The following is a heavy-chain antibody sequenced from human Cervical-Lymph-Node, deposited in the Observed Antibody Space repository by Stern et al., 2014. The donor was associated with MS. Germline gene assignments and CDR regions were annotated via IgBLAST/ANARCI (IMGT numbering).Heavy chain of an antibody. CDR2: ISAYNGNT. D-gene: IGHD6-13*01. CDR3: ARDRVSLYSSSWTDFDY. J-gene: IGHJ4*02. Sequence: QVQLVQSGAEVKKPGASVKVSCKASGYTFTSYGISWVRQAPGQGLEWMGWISAYNGNTNYAQKRQGRVTMTTDTSTSKAYMELRSLRSDDTAVYYCARDRVSLYSSSWTDFDYWGQGTLVTVSS. CDR1: GYTFTSYG. V-gene: IGHV1-18*04.